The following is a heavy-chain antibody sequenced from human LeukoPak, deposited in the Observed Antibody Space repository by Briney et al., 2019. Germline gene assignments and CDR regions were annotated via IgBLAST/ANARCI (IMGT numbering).Heavy chain of an antibody. CDR3: AKPKGYCSGGSCYSIFHY. CDR2: ISYDGSNK. Sequence: GGSLRLSCAASGFTFSSYAMHWVRQAPGKGLEWVAVISYDGSNKYYADSVKGRFTISRDNSKNTLNLQMNSLRAEDTAVYYCAKPKGYCSGGSCYSIFHYWGQGTLVTVSS. J-gene: IGHJ4*02. CDR1: GFTFSSYA. D-gene: IGHD2-15*01. V-gene: IGHV3-30-3*02.